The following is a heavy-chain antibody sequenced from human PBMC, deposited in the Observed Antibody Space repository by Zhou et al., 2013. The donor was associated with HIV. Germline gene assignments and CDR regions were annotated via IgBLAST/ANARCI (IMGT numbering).Heavy chain of an antibody. D-gene: IGHD3-10*01. Sequence: QVQLVQSGAEVKKPGASVKVSCKASGYTFISFYMHWVRQAPGQGLEWMGVINPSSGSTTYAEKFQGRVTMTTDTSTSTLYMELSSLRSDDTAVYYCARAPQFDYGSGLDAFDIWGQGTMVTVSS. V-gene: IGHV1-46*01. CDR3: ARAPQFDYGSGLDAFDI. J-gene: IGHJ3*02. CDR2: INPSSGST. CDR1: GYTFISFY.